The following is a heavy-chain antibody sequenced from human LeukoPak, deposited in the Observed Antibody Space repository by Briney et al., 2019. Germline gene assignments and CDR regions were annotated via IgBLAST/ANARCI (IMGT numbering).Heavy chain of an antibody. Sequence: SETLSLTCTVSGGSISSSSYYWGWIRQPPGKGLEWIVSMSYSRKIYYNPSLKSRVSISIDTSKNQLSLKLNSVTAADTAMYHCARDRDVDDFDYWGRGTLVIVSS. CDR3: ARDRDVDDFDY. CDR2: MSYSRKI. J-gene: IGHJ4*01. V-gene: IGHV4-39*07. D-gene: IGHD2-15*01. CDR1: GGSISSSSYY.